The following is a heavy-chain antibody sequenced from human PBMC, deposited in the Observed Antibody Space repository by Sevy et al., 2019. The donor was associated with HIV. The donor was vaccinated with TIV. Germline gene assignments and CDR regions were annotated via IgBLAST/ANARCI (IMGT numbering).Heavy chain of an antibody. Sequence: GGSLRLSCAASGFTFSNAWMSWVRQAPGKGLEWVGRIKSKTDGGTTDYAAPVKGRFTISRDDSKKTLYLQMNSLKTEDTAVYYCTTMQLWLNYYYYMDVWGKGTTVTVSS. CDR2: IKSKTDGGTT. V-gene: IGHV3-15*01. D-gene: IGHD5-18*01. J-gene: IGHJ6*03. CDR1: GFTFSNAW. CDR3: TTMQLWLNYYYYMDV.